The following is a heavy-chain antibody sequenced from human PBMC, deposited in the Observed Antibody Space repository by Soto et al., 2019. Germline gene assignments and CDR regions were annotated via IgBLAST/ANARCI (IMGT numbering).Heavy chain of an antibody. CDR3: ARGSCSGGSCYRSPDYYYYYMDV. J-gene: IGHJ6*03. V-gene: IGHV1-8*01. D-gene: IGHD2-15*01. CDR1: GYTCTSHD. Sequence: ALVKVSCRAFGYTCTSHDMNWVRQATGQGLEWMGWMNPNSGNTGYAQKFQGRVTMTRNTSISTAYMELSSLRSEDTAVYYCARGSCSGGSCYRSPDYYYYYMDVWGKGTTVTVSS. CDR2: MNPNSGNT.